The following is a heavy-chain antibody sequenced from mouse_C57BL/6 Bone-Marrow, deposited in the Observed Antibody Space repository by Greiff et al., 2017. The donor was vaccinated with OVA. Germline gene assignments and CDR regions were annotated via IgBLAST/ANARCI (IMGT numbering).Heavy chain of an antibody. CDR2: IYPGDGDT. CDR3: AREENWGYFGY. J-gene: IGHJ2*01. CDR1: GYAFSSYW. D-gene: IGHD4-1*01. V-gene: IGHV1-80*01. Sequence: QVQLQQSGAELVKPGASVKISCKASGYAFSSYWMNWVKQRPGKGLEWIGQIYPGDGDTNYNGKFKGKATLTADKSSSTAYMQRSSLTSEDSAVYFCAREENWGYFGYWGRGTTLTVSS.